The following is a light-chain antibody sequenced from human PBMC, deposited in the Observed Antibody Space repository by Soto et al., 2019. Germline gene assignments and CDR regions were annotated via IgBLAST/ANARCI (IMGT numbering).Light chain of an antibody. Sequence: QSALTQPASVSGSPGQSIAISCTGSGSDVGGYNLVSWYQQHPGRAPQLIIYEVRNRPSGISFRFSGSKSGNTASLTISGLQAEDEADYYCSSYTSKSSLIFGGGTKLTVL. CDR3: SSYTSKSSLI. V-gene: IGLV2-14*01. J-gene: IGLJ2*01. CDR1: GSDVGGYNL. CDR2: EVR.